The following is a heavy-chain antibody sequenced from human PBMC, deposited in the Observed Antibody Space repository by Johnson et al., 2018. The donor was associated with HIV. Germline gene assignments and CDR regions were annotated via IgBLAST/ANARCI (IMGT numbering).Heavy chain of an antibody. CDR2: LTSDGSST. CDR3: ARVLRGYDAFDI. V-gene: IGHV3-74*02. CDR1: GFTFSDYY. Sequence: VQLVESGGGLVKPGGSLRLSCSASGFTFSDYYMSWIRQTPGKGLVWVSRLTSDGSSTSYADSVKGRFTISRDNAKTTLYLQMKSLRADDTAVYYCARVLRGYDAFDIWGQGTRVTVSS. J-gene: IGHJ3*02. D-gene: IGHD6-25*01.